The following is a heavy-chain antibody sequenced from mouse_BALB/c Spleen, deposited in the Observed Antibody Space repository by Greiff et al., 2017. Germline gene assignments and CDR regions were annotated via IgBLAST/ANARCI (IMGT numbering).Heavy chain of an antibody. J-gene: IGHJ3*01. V-gene: IGHV5-6-5*01. CDR3: TRADYDGSFAY. D-gene: IGHD2-4*01. CDR2: ISSGGST. CDR1: GFTFSSYA. Sequence: EVKLVESGGGLVKPGGSLKLSCAASGFTFSSYAMSWVRQTPEKRLEWVASISSGGSTYYPDSVKGRFTISRDNAKNTLYLQMSSLKSEDTAMYYCTRADYDGSFAYWGQGTLVTVSA.